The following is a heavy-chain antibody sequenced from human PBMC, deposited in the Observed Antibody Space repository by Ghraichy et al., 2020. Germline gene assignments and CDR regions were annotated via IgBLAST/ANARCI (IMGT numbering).Heavy chain of an antibody. Sequence: SETLSLTCTVSGGSISSYYWSWIRQPPGKGLEWIGYIYYSGSTNYNPSLKSRVTISVDTSKNQFSLKLSSVTAADTAVYYCARAVRFLTSYGYDYYYYGMDVWGQGTTVTVSS. J-gene: IGHJ6*02. V-gene: IGHV4-59*01. D-gene: IGHD5-18*01. CDR1: GGSISSYY. CDR2: IYYSGST. CDR3: ARAVRFLTSYGYDYYYYGMDV.